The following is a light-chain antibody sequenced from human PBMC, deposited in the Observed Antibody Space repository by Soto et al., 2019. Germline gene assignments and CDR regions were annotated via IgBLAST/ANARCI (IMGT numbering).Light chain of an antibody. CDR1: QSVSSSY. CDR2: GAS. V-gene: IGKV3-20*01. Sequence: EIVLTQSPGTLSLSPGERATLSCRASQSVSSSYLAWYQQKPVQAPRILIYGASNRATGIPDRFSGSGSGTDFTLTISRLEREDFAIYYCQQYGSSPYTFGQGTKLEIK. J-gene: IGKJ2*01. CDR3: QQYGSSPYT.